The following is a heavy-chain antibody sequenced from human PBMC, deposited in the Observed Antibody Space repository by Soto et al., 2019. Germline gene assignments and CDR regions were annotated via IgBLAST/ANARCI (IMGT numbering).Heavy chain of an antibody. Sequence: PGGSLRLSCAASGFTVSSYAMSWVRQAPGKGLEWVSAISGSGGSTYAASVKGRFTISRDDSKNSLYLQMNSLKTEDTAVYYCARGNFDYWGQGTLVTVSS. CDR2: ISGSGGST. J-gene: IGHJ4*02. V-gene: IGHV3-23*01. CDR1: GFTVSSYA. CDR3: ARGNFDY.